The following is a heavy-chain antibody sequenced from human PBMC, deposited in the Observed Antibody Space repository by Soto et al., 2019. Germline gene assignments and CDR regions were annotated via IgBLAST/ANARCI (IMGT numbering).Heavy chain of an antibody. J-gene: IGHJ3*02. V-gene: IGHV1-69*02. CDR1: GGTFSSYT. D-gene: IGHD3-16*02. Sequence: QVQLVQSGAEVKKPGSSVKISCKASGGTFSSYTISRVRQAPGQGLEWMGRIIPILGIANYAQKFQGRVTITADKSTSTAYMELSSLRSEDTAVYYCARVLSAYDAFDIWGQGTMVTVSS. CDR3: ARVLSAYDAFDI. CDR2: IIPILGIA.